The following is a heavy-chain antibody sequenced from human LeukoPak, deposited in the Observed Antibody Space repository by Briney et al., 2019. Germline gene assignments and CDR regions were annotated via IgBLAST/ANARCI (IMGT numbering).Heavy chain of an antibody. D-gene: IGHD6-6*01. CDR2: IWYDGSNK. J-gene: IGHJ6*02. V-gene: IGHV3-33*01. Sequence: GGSLRLSCAASGFTFSSYGMHWVRQAPGKGLGWVAVIWYDGSNKYYADSVKGRFTISRDNSKNTLYLQMNSLRAEDTAVYYCARPTLQLGAYYYGMDVWGQGTTVTVSS. CDR1: GFTFSSYG. CDR3: ARPTLQLGAYYYGMDV.